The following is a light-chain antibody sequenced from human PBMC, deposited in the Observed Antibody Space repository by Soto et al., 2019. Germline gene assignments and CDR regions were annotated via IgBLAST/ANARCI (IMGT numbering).Light chain of an antibody. CDR3: QQYDTSSRT. Sequence: DIQMTQSPSTLSASVGDRVTITCRASQSIRNWLAWYQQKPGKAPKLLIYKASYLEGGVPSRFSGSGSGTEFTLTISSLQPDDFAIYYCQQYDTSSRTFGQGTKVEI. CDR2: KAS. CDR1: QSIRNW. V-gene: IGKV1-5*03. J-gene: IGKJ1*01.